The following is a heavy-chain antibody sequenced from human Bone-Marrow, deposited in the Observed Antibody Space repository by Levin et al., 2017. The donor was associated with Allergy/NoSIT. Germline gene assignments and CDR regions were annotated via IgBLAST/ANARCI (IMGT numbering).Heavy chain of an antibody. Sequence: PGGSLRLSCAASGFTFSSYAMSWVRQAPGKGLEWVSAISGSGGSTYYADSVKGRFTISRDNSKNTLYLQMNSLRAEDTAVYYCVKDPSITMVQGVIIYWGQGTLVTVSS. D-gene: IGHD3-10*01. CDR3: VKDPSITMVQGVIIY. CDR1: GFTFSSYA. J-gene: IGHJ4*02. V-gene: IGHV3-23*01. CDR2: ISGSGGST.